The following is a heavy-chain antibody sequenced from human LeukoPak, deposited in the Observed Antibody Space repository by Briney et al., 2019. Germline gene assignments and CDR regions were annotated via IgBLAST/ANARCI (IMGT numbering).Heavy chain of an antibody. CDR2: IRGNGET. V-gene: IGHV3-23*01. J-gene: IGHJ4*02. CDR3: ARDQGDSQYFDY. Sequence: PGGSLRLSCAASGLSFSSFAMSWVRQGPARGLEWVSSIRGNGETFYADSVKGRFTLSSDSSRNTVYFQLNSLRAEDTAVYYCARDQGDSQYFDYWGQGTLVTVSS. D-gene: IGHD2-21*02. CDR1: GLSFSSFA.